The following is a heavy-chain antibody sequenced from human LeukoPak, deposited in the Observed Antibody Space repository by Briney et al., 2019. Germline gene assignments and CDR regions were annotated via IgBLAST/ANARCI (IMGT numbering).Heavy chain of an antibody. CDR2: INHSGST. V-gene: IGHV4-34*01. CDR3: AAGYSSSWANDY. J-gene: IGHJ4*02. Sequence: SETLSLTCAVYGVSFSGYYWSWLRQPPGKGLEWIGEINHSGSTNYNPSLKSRVTISVDTSKNQFSLKLSSVTAADTAVYYCAAGYSSSWANDYWGQGTLVTVSS. CDR1: GVSFSGYY. D-gene: IGHD6-13*01.